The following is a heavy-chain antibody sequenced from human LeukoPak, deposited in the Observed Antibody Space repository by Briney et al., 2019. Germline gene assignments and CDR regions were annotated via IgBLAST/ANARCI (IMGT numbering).Heavy chain of an antibody. J-gene: IGHJ4*02. D-gene: IGHD2-21*02. V-gene: IGHV4-34*01. CDR1: GGSFSGYC. CDR2: INHSGST. CDR3: ARGPGGPRKLVTAIPRRFDY. Sequence: PSETLSLTCAVYGGSFSGYCWSWIRRPPGKGLEWIGEINHSGSTNYNPSLKSRVTISVDTSKNQFSLKLSSVTAADTAVYYCARGPGGPRKLVTAIPRRFDYWGQGTLVTVSS.